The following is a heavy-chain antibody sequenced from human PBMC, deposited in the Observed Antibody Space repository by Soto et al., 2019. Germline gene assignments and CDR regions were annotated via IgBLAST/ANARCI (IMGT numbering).Heavy chain of an antibody. J-gene: IGHJ4*02. V-gene: IGHV3-7*05. CDR1: GFSFSDYW. CDR3: AAGRWMVRY. CDR2: VKQEGSEK. D-gene: IGHD6-19*01. Sequence: EVQLVESGGGLVQPGGSLRVSCETSGFSFSDYWMSWVRQSPGKGMEWVANVKQEGSEKNYVDSVKGRFSISRDNARKSVYLQMNSLRGEDTAVYHCAAGRWMVRYWGQGTLVTVSS.